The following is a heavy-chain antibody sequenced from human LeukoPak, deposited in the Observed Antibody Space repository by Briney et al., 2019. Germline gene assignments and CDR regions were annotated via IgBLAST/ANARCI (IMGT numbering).Heavy chain of an antibody. D-gene: IGHD1-1*01. J-gene: IGHJ3*01. CDR1: GYTFNCYF. V-gene: IGHV1-2*02. CDR2: INPDSGGT. Sequence: ASVKVSCKASGYTFNCYFMHWVRQAPGQGLEWLGWINPDSGGTNYAQKFQGRVTMTRDTSISTAYMDLSRLRSDDTAVYYCARVQYTWNDLDAFDLWGQGTTIIVSS. CDR3: ARVQYTWNDLDAFDL.